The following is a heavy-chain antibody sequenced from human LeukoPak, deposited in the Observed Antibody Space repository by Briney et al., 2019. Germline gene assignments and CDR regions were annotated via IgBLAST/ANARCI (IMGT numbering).Heavy chain of an antibody. CDR3: AKSSYYDSSGYYREYYFDH. V-gene: IGHV3-23*01. Sequence: GGSLRLSCAASGFTFSSYSMNWVRQAPGKGLEWVSAISGSGGSTYYADSVKGRFTISRDNSKNTLYLQMNSLRAEDTAVYYCAKSSYYDSSGYYREYYFDHWGQGTLVTVSS. J-gene: IGHJ4*02. CDR1: GFTFSSYS. D-gene: IGHD3-22*01. CDR2: ISGSGGST.